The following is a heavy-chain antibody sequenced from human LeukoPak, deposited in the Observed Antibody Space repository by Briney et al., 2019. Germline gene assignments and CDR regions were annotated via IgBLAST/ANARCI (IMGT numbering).Heavy chain of an antibody. CDR1: GFTFSSYA. Sequence: GGSLRLSCAASGFTFSSYAMSWVRQAPGKGLEWVSAISGSGGSTYYADSVRGRFTISRDNSKNTLYLQMNSLRADDTAVYYCAKDWISGVQPGYYCDCWGQGTLVTVSS. J-gene: IGHJ4*02. V-gene: IGHV3-23*01. CDR3: AKDWISGVQPGYYCDC. D-gene: IGHD1-14*01. CDR2: ISGSGGST.